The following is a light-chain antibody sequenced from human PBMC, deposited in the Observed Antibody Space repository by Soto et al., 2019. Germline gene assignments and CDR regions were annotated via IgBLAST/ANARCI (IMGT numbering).Light chain of an antibody. J-gene: IGLJ2*01. V-gene: IGLV4-60*02. CDR1: SVHSTYI. Sequence: QPVLTLSSSASASLGSSVKLTCTLSSVHSTYIIAWHQQQPGKAPRYLMKLEGSGSYNKGSGVPDRFSGSSSGADRYLTISNLQFEDEADYYCETWDINTHVVFGGGTKLTVL. CDR2: LEGSGSY. CDR3: ETWDINTHVV.